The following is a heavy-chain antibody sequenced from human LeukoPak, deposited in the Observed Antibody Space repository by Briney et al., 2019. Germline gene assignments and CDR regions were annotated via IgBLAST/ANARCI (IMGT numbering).Heavy chain of an antibody. V-gene: IGHV4-34*01. CDR3: ARGIESYGDYGY. Sequence: PSETLSLTCAVYGGSFSGCYWSWIRQPPGKGLEWIGEINRSGSTNYNPSLKSRVTISVDTSKNQFSLKLSSLTAADTAIYYCARGIESYGDYGYWGQGILVTVSS. CDR1: GGSFSGCY. D-gene: IGHD4-17*01. J-gene: IGHJ4*02. CDR2: INRSGST.